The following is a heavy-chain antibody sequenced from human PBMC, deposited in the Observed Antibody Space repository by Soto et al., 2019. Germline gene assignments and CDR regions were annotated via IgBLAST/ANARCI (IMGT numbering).Heavy chain of an antibody. D-gene: IGHD3-16*01. J-gene: IGHJ4*02. Sequence: QVQLQESGPGLVKPSETLSLTCTVSGGSISSYYWCWIRQPPGKGLEWIGYIYYSGSTNYNHSLKSRVPISVDTSKNQFSLKLSSVTAADTAVYYCARAWGRVFDYWGQGTLVTVSS. CDR1: GGSISSYY. CDR2: IYYSGST. V-gene: IGHV4-59*01. CDR3: ARAWGRVFDY.